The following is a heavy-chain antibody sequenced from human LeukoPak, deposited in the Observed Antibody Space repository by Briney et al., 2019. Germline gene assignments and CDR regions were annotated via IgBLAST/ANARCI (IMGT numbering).Heavy chain of an antibody. CDR1: GFTLSSYW. CDR3: ATVRSNYYYYYMDV. CDR2: IKQDGSEK. V-gene: IGHV3-7*01. Sequence: GESLRLPCAASGFTLSSYWMTWVRQAPGKGLEWVANIKQDGSEKYYVDSVKGRFTISRDNAKNSLYLQMNSLRADDTAVYYCATVRSNYYYYYMDVWGKGTTVTVSS. D-gene: IGHD1-14*01. J-gene: IGHJ6*03.